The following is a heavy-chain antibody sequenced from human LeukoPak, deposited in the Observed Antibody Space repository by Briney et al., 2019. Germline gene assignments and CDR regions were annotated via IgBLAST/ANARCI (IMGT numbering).Heavy chain of an antibody. Sequence: SVKVSCKTSGGTFSSYTITWVRQAPGQGLEWMGGIIPIFGTTNYTQKFQGRVTIAADESTSTAYMELSSLRSEDTAVYYCARGWQLGGDLGDAFDIWGQGTMVTVSS. CDR3: ARGWQLGGDLGDAFDI. CDR2: IIPIFGTT. V-gene: IGHV1-69*01. CDR1: GGTFSSYT. J-gene: IGHJ3*02. D-gene: IGHD2-21*01.